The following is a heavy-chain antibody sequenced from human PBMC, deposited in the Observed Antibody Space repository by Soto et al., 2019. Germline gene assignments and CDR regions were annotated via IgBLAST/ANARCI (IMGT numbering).Heavy chain of an antibody. CDR1: GFTLSTGW. Sequence: EVQLVESGGGLVQPGGSLRISCAAPGFTLSTGWMHWVRQTPGKGLLWVSRISSDGRSTNYADSVGGRFTVSWDNARNTLYLHMSCLRVEDTAVYYCTSGAAFRGQGILVTVSS. CDR2: ISSDGRST. D-gene: IGHD6-25*01. J-gene: IGHJ4*02. CDR3: TSGAAF. V-gene: IGHV3-74*01.